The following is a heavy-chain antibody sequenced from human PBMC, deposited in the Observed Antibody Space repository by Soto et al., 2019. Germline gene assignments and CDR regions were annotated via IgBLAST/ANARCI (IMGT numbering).Heavy chain of an antibody. D-gene: IGHD4-17*01. CDR2: IIPIVGVA. J-gene: IGHJ3*02. CDR1: GGTFSSYT. CDR3: ARASHDYGGNPNNAAVDI. V-gene: IGHV1-69*02. Sequence: QVQLVQSGAEVKKPGSSVKVSCKASGGTFSSYTISWVRQAPGQGLEWMGRIIPIVGVANYAQKLQGRVTITADKTTSTSYMELSSLRSEDTAVYYCARASHDYGGNPNNAAVDIWGQGTMVTVSS.